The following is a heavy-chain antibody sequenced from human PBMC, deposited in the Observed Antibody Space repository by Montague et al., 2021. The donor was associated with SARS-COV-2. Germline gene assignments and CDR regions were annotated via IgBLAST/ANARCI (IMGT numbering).Heavy chain of an antibody. CDR3: ARHGKTRIAMIVVVIGYFDY. V-gene: IGHV4-39*01. J-gene: IGHJ4*02. CDR1: GGSISSSSYY. Sequence: ESLSLICTVSGGSISSSSYYWGWIRQPPGKGLEWIGSIYYSGSTYYNPSLKSRVTISVDTSKNQFSLKLSSVTAADTAVYYCARHGKTRIAMIVVVIGYFDYWGQGTLVTVSS. D-gene: IGHD3-22*01. CDR2: IYYSGST.